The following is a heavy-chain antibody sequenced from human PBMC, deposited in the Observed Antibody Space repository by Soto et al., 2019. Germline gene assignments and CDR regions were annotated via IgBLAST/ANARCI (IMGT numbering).Heavy chain of an antibody. CDR1: GFTVSSNY. V-gene: IGHV3-53*01. CDR3: ARDHYYGSGSYYNEYYYGMDV. Sequence: EVQLVESGGGLIQPGGSPRLSCAASGFTVSSNYMSWVRQAPGKGLEWVSVIYSGGSTYYADSVKGRFTISRDNSKNTLYLQMNSLRAEDTAVYYCARDHYYGSGSYYNEYYYGMDVWGQGTTVTVSS. J-gene: IGHJ6*02. D-gene: IGHD3-10*01. CDR2: IYSGGST.